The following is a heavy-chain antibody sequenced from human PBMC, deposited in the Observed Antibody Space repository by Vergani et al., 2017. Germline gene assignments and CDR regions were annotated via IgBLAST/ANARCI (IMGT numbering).Heavy chain of an antibody. V-gene: IGHV4-59*01. D-gene: IGHD3-10*01. CDR2: MYHSGST. CDR3: GRVADFYGLGSRLLDL. Sequence: QVQLQESGPGLVKPSETLSLTCSVSGGPMSGYYWSWIRQPPGKELEWIGYMYHSGSTNYNPSLETRVTISGDTSKNQFSLKLNSVTAADTAVYYCGRVADFYGLGSRLLDLWGQGILVTVSS. CDR1: GGPMSGYY. J-gene: IGHJ5*02.